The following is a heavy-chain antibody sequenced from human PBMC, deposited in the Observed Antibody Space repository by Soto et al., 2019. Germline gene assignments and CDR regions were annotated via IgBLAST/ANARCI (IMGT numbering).Heavy chain of an antibody. CDR1: GFTFTKSG. CDR2: IGGSGRKT. V-gene: IGHV3-23*01. CDR3: AKDGLSDSPSAIDY. Sequence: LRLSCAASGFTFTKSGMSWVRQAPGKGLEWVAGIGGSGRKTYYADSVKGRFSISRDNSKNSLFLQMNSLSADDTAIYYCAKDGLSDSPSAIDYWGLGTLVIVSS. J-gene: IGHJ4*02. D-gene: IGHD6-13*01.